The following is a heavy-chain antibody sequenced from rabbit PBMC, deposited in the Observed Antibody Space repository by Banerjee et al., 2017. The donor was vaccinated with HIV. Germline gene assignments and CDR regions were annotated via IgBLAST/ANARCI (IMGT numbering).Heavy chain of an antibody. CDR3: GRDLAGAIGWNFDL. CDR2: INTATGRA. V-gene: IGHV1S45*01. Sequence: QEQLVESGGGLVQPEGSLTLTCKASGFSFSDRDVMCWVRQAPGKGLEWIGCINTATGRAVYASWAKGRLTTSKTSSTTVTLQMTSLTAADTATYFCGRDLAGAIGWNFDLWGPGTLVTVS. D-gene: IGHD4-1*01. J-gene: IGHJ4*01. CDR1: GFSFSDRDV.